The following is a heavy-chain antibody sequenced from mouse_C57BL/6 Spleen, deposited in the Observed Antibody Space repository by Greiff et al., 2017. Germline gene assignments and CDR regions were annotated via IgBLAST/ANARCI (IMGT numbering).Heavy chain of an antibody. Sequence: QVQLQQSGAELVKPGASVKISCKASGYAFSSYWMNWVKQRPGKGLEWIGQIYPGDGDTNYNGKFKGKATLTADKSSSTAYMQLRSVTSEDSAVYCCARSEDIYYDYDGGAWFAYWGQGTLVTVSA. CDR1: GYAFSSYW. V-gene: IGHV1-80*01. CDR2: IYPGDGDT. D-gene: IGHD2-4*01. J-gene: IGHJ3*01. CDR3: ARSEDIYYDYDGGAWFAY.